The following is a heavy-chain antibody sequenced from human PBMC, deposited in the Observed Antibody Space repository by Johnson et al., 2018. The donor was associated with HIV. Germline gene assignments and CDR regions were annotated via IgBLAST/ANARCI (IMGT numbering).Heavy chain of an antibody. CDR1: GFTFSSYA. D-gene: IGHD6-19*01. Sequence: VQLVESGGGVVRPGRSLRLSCAASGFTFSSYAMHWVRQAPGKGLEWVAVISYDGSNKYYADSVKGRFTISRDNSKNTLYLQMNSLRAEDTAVYYCARQSLGSGWAEDDAFDIWGQGTMVTVSS. J-gene: IGHJ3*02. CDR2: ISYDGSNK. V-gene: IGHV3-30*04. CDR3: ARQSLGSGWAEDDAFDI.